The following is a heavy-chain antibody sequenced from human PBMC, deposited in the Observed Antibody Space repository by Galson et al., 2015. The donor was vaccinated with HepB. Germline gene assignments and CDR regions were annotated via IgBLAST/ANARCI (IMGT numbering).Heavy chain of an antibody. J-gene: IGHJ2*01. CDR1: GGSIRSTTDY. CDR3: ARQPYIKGWLYWYFDV. D-gene: IGHD6-19*01. V-gene: IGHV4-39*01. CDR2: IYYSGRT. Sequence: ETLSLTCTVSGGSIRSTTDYWVWIRQTPGKGLEWIGSIYYSGRTFYNPALKSRVTTSVDASKDEVSLKVRSMTAADTGAYFCARQPYIKGWLYWYFDVWGPGTLVTVSA.